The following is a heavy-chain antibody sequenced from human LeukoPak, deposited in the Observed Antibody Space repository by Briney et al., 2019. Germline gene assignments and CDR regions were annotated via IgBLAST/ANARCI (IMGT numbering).Heavy chain of an antibody. D-gene: IGHD1-1*01. CDR1: GGTFGSHT. J-gene: IGHJ6*03. Sequence: ASVKVSCKASGGTFGSHTFNWVRQAPGQGLEWMGGITPIYGTRDYAQGFQGRVTISADESTSTAYIELSSLRPDDTAVYYCAREANFYYYMDVWGKGTTVTVSS. CDR3: AREANFYYYMDV. CDR2: ITPIYGTR. V-gene: IGHV1-69*13.